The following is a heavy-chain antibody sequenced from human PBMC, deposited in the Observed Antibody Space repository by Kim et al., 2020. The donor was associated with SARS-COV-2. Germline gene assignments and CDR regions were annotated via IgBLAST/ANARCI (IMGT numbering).Heavy chain of an antibody. Sequence: GGSLRLSCAASGFTFTTYNMNWVRQAPGKGLEWISYISVTDAIYYADSAKGRFTTSRDYAKNSPHLQMNSLRDEDTAAYYCARDWNWGIDVWGQGTLVTV. D-gene: IGHD7-27*01. CDR3: ARDWNWGIDV. V-gene: IGHV3-48*02. J-gene: IGHJ4*02. CDR2: ISVTDAI. CDR1: GFTFTTYN.